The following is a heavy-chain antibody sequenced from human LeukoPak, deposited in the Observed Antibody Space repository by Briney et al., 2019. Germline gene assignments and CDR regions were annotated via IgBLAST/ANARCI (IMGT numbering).Heavy chain of an antibody. D-gene: IGHD6-13*01. CDR2: ITYDGSHK. CDR1: GFTFSNYG. V-gene: IGHV3-30*18. J-gene: IGHJ4*02. Sequence: GGSLRLPCAASGFTFSNYGMHWVRQAPGKGLEWVALITYDGSHKYYEDSVKGRFTISRDNSKNTLYLQMDSLRAEETAVYYCAKGSGASSWYYFDYWGQGTLVTVSS. CDR3: AKGSGASSWYYFDY.